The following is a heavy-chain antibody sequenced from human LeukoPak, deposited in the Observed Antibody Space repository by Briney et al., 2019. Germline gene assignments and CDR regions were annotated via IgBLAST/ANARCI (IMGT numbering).Heavy chain of an antibody. CDR1: GDSTNTYF. D-gene: IGHD4-11*01. CDR2: IYYTGTT. Sequence: RASKTLSLTCTLSGDSTNTYFWSWIRQSPGKGLEWIGYIYYTGTTNYNPSLKSRVTISVDTSKNQFSLKLSSVTAADTAVYYCARYSNYVSGFDPWGRGTLVTVSS. J-gene: IGHJ5*02. V-gene: IGHV4-59*01. CDR3: ARYSNYVSGFDP.